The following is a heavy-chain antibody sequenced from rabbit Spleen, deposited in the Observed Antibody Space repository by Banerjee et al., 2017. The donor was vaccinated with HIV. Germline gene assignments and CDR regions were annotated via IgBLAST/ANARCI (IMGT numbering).Heavy chain of an antibody. CDR2: INIVTGKS. Sequence: EQLEESGGGLVKPEGSLTLTCKASGVSLNDKDVMCWVRQAPGKGLEWIACINIVTGKSVYASWAKGRFTMSRTSSTTVTLQMTSLTVADRATYFCARDLAGAIGWNFSLWGPGTLVTVS. CDR3: ARDLAGAIGWNFSL. CDR1: GVSLNDKDV. D-gene: IGHD4-1*01. J-gene: IGHJ4*01. V-gene: IGHV1S45*01.